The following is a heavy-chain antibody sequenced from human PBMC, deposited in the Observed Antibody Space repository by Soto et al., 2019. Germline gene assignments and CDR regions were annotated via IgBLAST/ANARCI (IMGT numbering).Heavy chain of an antibody. Sequence: QVQLVEYGGGVVQPGRSLRLSCAASGFTFSSCAMHWVRQAPGKGLEWVARISYDGSNKYYADSVKGRFTISRDNSKNTLYLQMNSLRAEDTAVYYCARDKRDLRFLEWSYYFDYWGPGTLVTVSS. D-gene: IGHD3-3*01. V-gene: IGHV3-30-3*01. J-gene: IGHJ4*02. CDR1: GFTFSSCA. CDR3: ARDKRDLRFLEWSYYFDY. CDR2: ISYDGSNK.